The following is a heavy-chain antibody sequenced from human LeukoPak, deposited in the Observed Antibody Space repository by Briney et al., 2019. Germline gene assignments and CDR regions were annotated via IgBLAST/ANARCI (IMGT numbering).Heavy chain of an antibody. Sequence: ASVKVSCKVSGYTLTELSMHWVRQAPGKGLEWMGGFDPEDGETIYAQKFQSRVTMTEDTSTDTAYMELSSLRSEDTAVYYCATTALGSGLIDYWGQGTLVTVSS. V-gene: IGHV1-24*01. CDR1: GYTLTELS. J-gene: IGHJ4*02. CDR3: ATTALGSGLIDY. CDR2: FDPEDGET. D-gene: IGHD3-3*01.